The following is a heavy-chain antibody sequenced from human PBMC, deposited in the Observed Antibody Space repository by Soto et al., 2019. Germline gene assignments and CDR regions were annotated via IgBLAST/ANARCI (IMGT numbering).Heavy chain of an antibody. CDR1: GGTFSSYT. J-gene: IGHJ5*02. V-gene: IGHV1-69*02. Sequence: QVQLVQSGAEVKKPGSSVKVSCKASGGTFSSYTISWVRQAPGQGLEWMGRIIPILGIANYAQKFQGRVTITADKSTSTAYMELSSLRSEDTAVYYCARGDCTNGVCYSVHNWFDPWGQGTLVTVSS. CDR3: ARGDCTNGVCYSVHNWFDP. CDR2: IIPILGIA. D-gene: IGHD2-8*01.